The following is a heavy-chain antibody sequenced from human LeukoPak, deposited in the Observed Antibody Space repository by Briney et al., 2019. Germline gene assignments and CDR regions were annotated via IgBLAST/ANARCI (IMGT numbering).Heavy chain of an antibody. CDR1: GGSISSYY. Sequence: PSETLSLTCTVSGGSISSYYWSWIRQPAGKGLEWIGRIYTSGSTNYNPSLKSRVTMSVDTSKNQFSLKLSSVTAADTAVYYCASESEYCSSTSCLYYFDYWGQGTLVTVSS. D-gene: IGHD2-2*01. J-gene: IGHJ4*02. V-gene: IGHV4-4*07. CDR2: IYTSGST. CDR3: ASESEYCSSTSCLYYFDY.